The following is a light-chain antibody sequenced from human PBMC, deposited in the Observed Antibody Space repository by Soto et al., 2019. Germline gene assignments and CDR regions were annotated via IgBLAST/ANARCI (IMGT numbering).Light chain of an antibody. J-gene: IGLJ1*01. V-gene: IGLV2-14*03. Sequence: QSVLTQPASVSGSPGQSVTISCTGTSSDVGAYKYVSWYQKHPGKAPKLMIYGVSNRPSGVSNRFSGSKSGNTAFLTISVLQPEDEADYYCSSFTGPTTRDVFGTGTKVTVL. CDR1: SSDVGAYKY. CDR3: SSFTGPTTRDV. CDR2: GVS.